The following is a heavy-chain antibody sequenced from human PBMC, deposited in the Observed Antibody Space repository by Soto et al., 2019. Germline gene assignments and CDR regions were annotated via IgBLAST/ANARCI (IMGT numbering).Heavy chain of an antibody. J-gene: IGHJ6*03. Sequence: ASVKVSCKASGYTFTSYDINWVRQATGQGLEWMGWMNPNSGNTGYAQKFQGRVTMTRNTSISTAYMELSSLRSEDTAVYYCARELQDIVVVVAAKYYYYYMDVWGKGTTVTVSS. V-gene: IGHV1-8*01. D-gene: IGHD2-15*01. CDR1: GYTFTSYD. CDR2: MNPNSGNT. CDR3: ARELQDIVVVVAAKYYYYYMDV.